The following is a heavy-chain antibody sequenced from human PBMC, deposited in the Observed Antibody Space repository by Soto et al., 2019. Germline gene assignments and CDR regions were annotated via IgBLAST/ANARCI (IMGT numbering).Heavy chain of an antibody. CDR2: IWYDGSNK. CDR3: ARDSIQLWLHGGFDP. D-gene: IGHD5-18*01. CDR1: GFTFSSYG. J-gene: IGHJ5*02. V-gene: IGHV3-33*01. Sequence: PGGSLRLSCAASGFTFSSYGMHWVRQAPGKGLEWVAVIWYDGSNKYYADSVKGRFTISRDNSKNTLYLQMNSLRAEDTAVYYCARDSIQLWLHGGFDPWGQGTLVTVSS.